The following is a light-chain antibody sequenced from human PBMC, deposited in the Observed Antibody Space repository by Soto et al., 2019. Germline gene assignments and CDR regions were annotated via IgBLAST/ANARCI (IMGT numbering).Light chain of an antibody. CDR3: ATWADSLSAV. CDR1: SSNIGSKP. V-gene: IGLV1-47*02. Sequence: QSVLTQPPSASGTPGQRVTISCSGSSSNIGSKPVYWYQQLPGTSPKLLIHNNNQRPSGVPDRFSGSKSDTSASLAISGLRSEDEAASYCATWADSLSAVFGGGPKLTVL. J-gene: IGLJ3*02. CDR2: NNN.